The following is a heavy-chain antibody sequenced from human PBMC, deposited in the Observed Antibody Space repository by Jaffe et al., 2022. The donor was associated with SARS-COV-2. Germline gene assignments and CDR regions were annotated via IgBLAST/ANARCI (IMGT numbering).Heavy chain of an antibody. CDR3: ASGHYCGDDCHPIGY. CDR1: GGSISSSSYY. Sequence: QLQLQESGPGLVKPSETLSLTCTVSGGSISSSSYYWGWIRQPPGKGLEWIGSRYYSGSTYYNPSLKSRVTISVTTSKNQLSLKLSSVTASDTAVYYCASGHYCGDDCHPIGYWGQGTLVTVSS. J-gene: IGHJ4*02. D-gene: IGHD2-21*02. CDR2: RYYSGST. V-gene: IGHV4-39*01.